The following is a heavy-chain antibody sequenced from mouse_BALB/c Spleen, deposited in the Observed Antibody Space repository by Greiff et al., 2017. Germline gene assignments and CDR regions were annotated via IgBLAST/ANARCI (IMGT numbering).Heavy chain of an antibody. CDR2: ISSGGGST. V-gene: IGHV5-12-1*01. CDR1: GFAFSSYD. Sequence: EVKVVESGGGLVKPGGSLKLSCAASGFAFSSYDMSWVRQTPEKRLEWVAYISSGGGSTYYPDTVKGRFTISRDNAKNTLYLQMTSLRSEDTAMYYCARNFYYFDYWGQGTTVTVSS. J-gene: IGHJ2*01. CDR3: ARNFYYFDY.